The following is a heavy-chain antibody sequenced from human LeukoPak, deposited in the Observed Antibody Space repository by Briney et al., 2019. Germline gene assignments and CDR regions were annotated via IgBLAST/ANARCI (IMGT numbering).Heavy chain of an antibody. Sequence: PSETLSLTCAVYGGSFSGYYWSWIRQPPGKGLEWIGEINHSGSTNYNPSLKSRDTISVDTSKNQFSLKLSSVTAADTAVYYCARAPYSSSPNWFDPWGQGTLVTVSS. D-gene: IGHD6-6*01. CDR2: INHSGST. J-gene: IGHJ5*02. CDR3: ARAPYSSSPNWFDP. V-gene: IGHV4-34*01. CDR1: GGSFSGYY.